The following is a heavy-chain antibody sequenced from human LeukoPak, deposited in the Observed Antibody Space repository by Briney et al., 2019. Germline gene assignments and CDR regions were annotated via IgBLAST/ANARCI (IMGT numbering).Heavy chain of an antibody. CDR2: INPNSGGT. CDR1: GYTFTGYY. CDR3: ARVPETMVRGVIILWSAFDI. J-gene: IGHJ3*02. V-gene: IGHV1-2*02. D-gene: IGHD3-10*01. Sequence: GASVKVSCKASGYTFTGYYMHWVRQAPGQGLEWMGWINPNSGGTNYAQKFQGRVTMTRDTSISTAYMELSRLRSDDTAVYYCARVPETMVRGVIILWSAFDIWGQGTMVTVSS.